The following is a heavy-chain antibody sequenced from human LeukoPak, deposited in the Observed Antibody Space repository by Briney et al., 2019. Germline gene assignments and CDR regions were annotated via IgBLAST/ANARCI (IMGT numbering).Heavy chain of an antibody. J-gene: IGHJ6*02. CDR2: IYYSWST. CDR1: GGSISSYY. D-gene: IGHD3-10*01. Sequence: PSETLSLTCTVSGGSISSYYWSWLRQPPGKGLEWIGYIYYSWSTNYNPSLKSRVTISVDTSKNQFSLKLSSVTAADTAVYYCASHPLRGGYYYGMDVWGQGTTVTVSS. V-gene: IGHV4-59*08. CDR3: ASHPLRGGYYYGMDV.